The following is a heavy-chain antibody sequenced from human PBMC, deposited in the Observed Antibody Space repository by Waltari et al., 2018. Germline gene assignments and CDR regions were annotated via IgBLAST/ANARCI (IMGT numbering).Heavy chain of an antibody. CDR2: SSPSCGTA. CDR3: ARDGITYCGGDCYPRGFDY. Sequence: QVQLVQSGAEVKKPGSSVKVSCKASAGTFSSYAISWVRQSPGPGLEWMGGSSPSCGTANDEQKVQGRVTITEDESTSTAYMELSSRGSEDTAVYYCARDGITYCGGDCYPRGFDYWGQGTLVTVSS. CDR1: AGTFSSYA. V-gene: IGHV1-69*01. D-gene: IGHD2-21*02. J-gene: IGHJ4*02.